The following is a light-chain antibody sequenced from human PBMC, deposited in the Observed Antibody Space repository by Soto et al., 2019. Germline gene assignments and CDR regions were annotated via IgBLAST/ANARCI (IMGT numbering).Light chain of an antibody. J-gene: IGLJ1*01. CDR1: SSKIGSNG. Sequence: QSVLTQSPSASGTPGQRVTISCSGSSSKIGSNGANWYQHLPGTAPTLLFYINDHRPSAVPARFSGSLSGTSASLAIRGLHSGDEADYYCAAWDDYMNGYVFAGGTKGNVL. V-gene: IGLV1-44*01. CDR3: AAWDDYMNGYV. CDR2: IND.